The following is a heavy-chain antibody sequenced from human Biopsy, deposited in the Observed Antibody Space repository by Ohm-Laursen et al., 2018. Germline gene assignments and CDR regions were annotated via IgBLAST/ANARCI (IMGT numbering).Heavy chain of an antibody. D-gene: IGHD4-17*01. V-gene: IGHV4-4*07. J-gene: IGHJ6*03. CDR1: GGSISDYF. Sequence: PSQTLSLTCVVSGGSISDYFWSWIRQPADKGLEYIGRIYGSGRTFYNPSLKSRVTMSVATSDNQFSLKLSSVTAADTAVYFCARDAYGDYDTYY. CDR3: ARDAYGDYDTYY. CDR2: IYGSGRT.